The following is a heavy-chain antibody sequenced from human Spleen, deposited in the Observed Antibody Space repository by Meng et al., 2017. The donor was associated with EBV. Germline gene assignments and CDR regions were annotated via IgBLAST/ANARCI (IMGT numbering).Heavy chain of an antibody. Sequence: QVHVQQWGAGLLKPSETLSLTCSVYDTSFSGYFCSWIRQSPGKRLEWIGEINHSGSTSYNPSLKSRVAISVDTSKNQFSLKLRSVTAADTAVYYCAKGRTVARSPWFDPWGQGALVTVSS. CDR2: INHSGST. CDR3: AKGRTVARSPWFDP. J-gene: IGHJ5*02. D-gene: IGHD6-6*01. CDR1: DTSFSGYF. V-gene: IGHV4-34*01.